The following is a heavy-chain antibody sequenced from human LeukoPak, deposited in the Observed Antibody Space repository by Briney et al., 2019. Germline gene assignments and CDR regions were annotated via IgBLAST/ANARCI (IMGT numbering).Heavy chain of an antibody. CDR3: ARVSKNDQDTAMVTAYYFDY. CDR2: ISAYNGNT. CDR1: GYTFTSYG. V-gene: IGHV1-18*01. Sequence: GASVKVSCKASGYTFTSYGISWVRQAPGQGLEWMGWISAYNGNTNYAQKLQGRVTMTTDTSTSTAYMELRSLRSDDTAVYYCARVSKNDQDTAMVTAYYFDYWGQGTLVTVSS. J-gene: IGHJ4*02. D-gene: IGHD5-18*01.